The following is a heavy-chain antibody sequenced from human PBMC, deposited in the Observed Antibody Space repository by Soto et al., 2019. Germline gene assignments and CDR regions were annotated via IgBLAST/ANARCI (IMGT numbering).Heavy chain of an antibody. CDR1: GVTVSSNY. D-gene: IGHD2-2*01. J-gene: IGHJ4*02. CDR2: IYSGGST. Sequence: HPGGSLRLSCAASGVTVSSNYMSWVRQAPGKGLEWVSVIYSGGSTYYADSVKGRFTISRDNSKNTLYLQMNSLRAEDTAVYYCARDSSYAQNGFDYWGQGTLVTVSS. CDR3: ARDSSYAQNGFDY. V-gene: IGHV3-53*01.